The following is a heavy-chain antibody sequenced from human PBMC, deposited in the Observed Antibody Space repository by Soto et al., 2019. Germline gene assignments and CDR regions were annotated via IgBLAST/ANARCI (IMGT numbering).Heavy chain of an antibody. J-gene: IGHJ6*02. D-gene: IGHD3-10*01. CDR2: IYYSGST. CDR3: ARGDPLLWFGEKVYYGMDV. CDR1: GGSISSYY. Sequence: QVQLQESGPGLVKPSETLSLTCTVSGGSISSYYWSWIRQPPGKGLEWIGYIYYSGSTNYNPSLKSRVTISVDTSKNQFSLKLSYVTAADTAVYYCARGDPLLWFGEKVYYGMDVWGQGITVTVSS. V-gene: IGHV4-59*01.